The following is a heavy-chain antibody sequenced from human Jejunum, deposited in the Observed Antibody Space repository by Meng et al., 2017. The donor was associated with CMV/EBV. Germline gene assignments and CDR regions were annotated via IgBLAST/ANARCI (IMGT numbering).Heavy chain of an antibody. D-gene: IGHD1-14*01. V-gene: IGHV4-39*07. CDR1: GSITNPSFY. CDR3: ARVRTRSLRAPDAFDI. J-gene: IGHJ3*02. Sequence: GSITNPSFYWGWIRQPPGKGLEWIGSVYYTGSTYYNPSLKSRVTMSIDTSKNQFSLKLSSVTAANTAVYYCARVRTRSLRAPDAFDIWGQGTMVTVSS. CDR2: VYYTGST.